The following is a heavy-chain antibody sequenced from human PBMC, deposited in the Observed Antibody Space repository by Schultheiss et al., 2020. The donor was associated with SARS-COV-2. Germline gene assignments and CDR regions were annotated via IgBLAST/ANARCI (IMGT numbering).Heavy chain of an antibody. Sequence: GESLKISCAASGFTFSTFAMTWVRQAPGKGLEWVSDISGSGGSTYYADSVKGRFTISRDNSKNTLYLQMNSLRAEDTAVYYCAKNPAVVAAIGYFDYWGQGTLVTVSS. CDR1: GFTFSTFA. CDR2: ISGSGGST. V-gene: IGHV3-23*01. CDR3: AKNPAVVAAIGYFDY. J-gene: IGHJ4*02. D-gene: IGHD2-15*01.